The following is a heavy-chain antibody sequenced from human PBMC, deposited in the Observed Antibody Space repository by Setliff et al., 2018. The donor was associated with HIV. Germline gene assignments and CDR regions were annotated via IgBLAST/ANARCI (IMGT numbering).Heavy chain of an antibody. CDR1: GFSLSTSGVG. CDR2: IYWHGGG. V-gene: IGHV2-5*01. CDR3: AHRPNSGYDLNVDY. Sequence: SGPTLVNPTQTLTLTCTFSGFSLSTSGVGVGWIRQPPGKALEWLAIIYWHGGGRYSPYLKSRLTITKDTSKNQVVLTMTNIDPVDTATYYCAHRPNSGYDLNVDYWGQGIQVTV. D-gene: IGHD5-12*01. J-gene: IGHJ4*02.